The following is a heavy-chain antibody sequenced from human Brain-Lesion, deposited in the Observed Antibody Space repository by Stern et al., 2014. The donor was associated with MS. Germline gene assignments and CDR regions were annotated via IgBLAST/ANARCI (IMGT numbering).Heavy chain of an antibody. CDR3: ARGERWFDS. CDR2: VNNDGRRT. D-gene: IGHD3-10*01. V-gene: IGHV3-74*02. Sequence: EDQLVESGGGLVQPGGSLRPSCAASGFTFSNYWMHWVRQAPGKGLVWVSRVNNDGRRTSYADSVKGRFTMSRDNAKNTLYLQMNSLRVEDTAIYYCARGERWFDSWGQGTLVTVSS. J-gene: IGHJ5*01. CDR1: GFTFSNYW.